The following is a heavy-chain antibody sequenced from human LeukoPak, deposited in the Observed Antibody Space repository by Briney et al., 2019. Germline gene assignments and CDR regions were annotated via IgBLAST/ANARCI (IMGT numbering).Heavy chain of an antibody. CDR2: ISGSGGTT. CDR1: GFTFSSYA. V-gene: IGHV3-23*01. J-gene: IGHJ3*01. CDR3: AKDFGVSTLVVVGDAFDV. Sequence: GGSLRLSCAASGFTFSSYAMTWARQAPGKGLEWVSVISGSGGTTHYADSVKGRFTISRDNSKKTLFLQMNSLRAEDTALYYCAKDFGVSTLVVVGDAFDVWGQGTMVTVSS. D-gene: IGHD3-22*01.